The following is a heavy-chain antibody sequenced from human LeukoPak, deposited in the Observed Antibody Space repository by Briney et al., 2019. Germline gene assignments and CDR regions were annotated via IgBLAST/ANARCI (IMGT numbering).Heavy chain of an antibody. CDR2: IIPIFGTA. D-gene: IGHD3-9*01. V-gene: IGHV1-69*13. J-gene: IGHJ4*02. CDR1: GGTFSSYG. Sequence: SVKVSCKASGGTFSSYGISWVRQAPGQGIEWMGGIIPIFGTANYAQKFQGRVTITADESTSTAYMELSSLRSEDTAVYYCARAGILTNGDFDYWGQGTLVTVSS. CDR3: ARAGILTNGDFDY.